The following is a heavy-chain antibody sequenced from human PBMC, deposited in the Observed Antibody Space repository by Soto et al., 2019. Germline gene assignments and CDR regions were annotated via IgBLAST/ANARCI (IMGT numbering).Heavy chain of an antibody. J-gene: IGHJ6*02. Sequence: PGGSLRLSCAASGFTFSSYGMHWVRQAPGKGLEWVAVIWYDGSNKYYADSVKGRFTISRDNSKNTLYLQMNTLRAEDTAVYYCAKQIGGNHYYYYYYGMDVWGQGTTVTVSS. CDR3: AKQIGGNHYYYYYYGMDV. V-gene: IGHV3-33*06. D-gene: IGHD2-15*01. CDR1: GFTFSSYG. CDR2: IWYDGSNK.